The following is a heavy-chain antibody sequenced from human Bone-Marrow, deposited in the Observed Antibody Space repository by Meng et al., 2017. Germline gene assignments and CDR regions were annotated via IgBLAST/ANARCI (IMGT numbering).Heavy chain of an antibody. Sequence: GGSLRLSCAASGFTFSSYSMNWVRQAPGKGLEWVSSISSSSYIYYADSVKGRFTISRDNAKNSLYLQMNSLRAEDTAVYYCARDGGSSWYYFDYWGQGTLVTVSS. D-gene: IGHD6-13*01. CDR2: ISSSSYI. V-gene: IGHV3-21*01. CDR3: ARDGGSSWYYFDY. J-gene: IGHJ4*02. CDR1: GFTFSSYS.